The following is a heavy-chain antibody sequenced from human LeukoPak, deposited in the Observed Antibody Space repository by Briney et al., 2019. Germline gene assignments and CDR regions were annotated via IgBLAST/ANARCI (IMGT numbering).Heavy chain of an antibody. CDR3: ARDRAYSSLGMDV. J-gene: IGHJ6*04. V-gene: IGHV3-33*01. D-gene: IGHD6-13*01. CDR2: IWYDGSNK. CDR1: GFTFSSYG. Sequence: GRSLRLSCAASGFTFSSYGMHWVRQAPGKGLEWVAVIWYDGSNKYYADSVKGRFTISRDNSKNTLYLQMNSLRAEDTAVYYCARDRAYSSLGMDVWGKGTTVTVSS.